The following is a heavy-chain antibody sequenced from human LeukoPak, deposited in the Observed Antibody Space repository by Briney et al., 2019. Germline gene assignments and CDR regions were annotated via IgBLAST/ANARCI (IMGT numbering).Heavy chain of an antibody. V-gene: IGHV3-23*01. J-gene: IGHJ4*02. D-gene: IGHD2-21*02. CDR3: ARDQPLPDY. CDR2: ISGSGGST. CDR1: GFTFSSYG. Sequence: GGTLRLSCAASGFTFSSYGMSWVRQAPGKGLEWVSAISGSGGSTYYADSVKGRFTISRDNAKNSLYLQMNSLRAEDTAVYYCARDQPLPDYWGQGTLVTVSS.